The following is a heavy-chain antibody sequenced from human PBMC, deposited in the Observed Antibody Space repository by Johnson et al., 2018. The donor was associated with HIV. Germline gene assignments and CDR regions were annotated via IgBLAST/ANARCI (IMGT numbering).Heavy chain of an antibody. V-gene: IGHV3-53*01. CDR3: ARGIQPDAYEI. J-gene: IGHJ3*02. CDR1: GFTVSNNY. CDR2: IYSGGTT. D-gene: IGHD2-2*01. Sequence: VQLVESGGGLIQPGGSLRLSCAASGFTVSNNYMSWVRQAPGKGLEWVYFIYSGGTTYYADSVKGRFTISRDNSKNTLYVQLNSLGAEDTAVYYCARGIQPDAYEIWGKGTMVTVSS.